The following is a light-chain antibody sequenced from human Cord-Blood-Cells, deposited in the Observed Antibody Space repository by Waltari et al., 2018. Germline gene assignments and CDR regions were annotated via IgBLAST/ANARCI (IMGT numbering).Light chain of an antibody. Sequence: QSALTQPASVSGSPGPSITIPCPGTSRDVGGYNYVHRYQPHPGKAPKLLLYDVSNRPSGVSNRFSGSKSGNTASLTISGLQAEDEADYYCSSYTSSSTPVVFGGGTKLTVL. CDR1: SRDVGGYNY. CDR3: SSYTSSSTPVV. CDR2: DVS. J-gene: IGLJ2*01. V-gene: IGLV2-14*01.